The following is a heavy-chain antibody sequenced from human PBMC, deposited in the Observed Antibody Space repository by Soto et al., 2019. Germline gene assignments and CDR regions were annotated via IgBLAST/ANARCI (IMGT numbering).Heavy chain of an antibody. CDR2: ISGSGGST. J-gene: IGHJ6*02. D-gene: IGHD6-6*01. CDR1: GFTFSSYA. V-gene: IGHV3-23*01. Sequence: GGSLRLSCAASGFTFSSYAMSWVRQAPGKGLEWVSAISGSGGSTYYADSVKGRFTISRDNSKNTLYLQMNSLRAEDTAAYYCAKDLQGSSSCYYYYFGLDVWGQGTTVTVSS. CDR3: AKDLQGSSSCYYYYFGLDV.